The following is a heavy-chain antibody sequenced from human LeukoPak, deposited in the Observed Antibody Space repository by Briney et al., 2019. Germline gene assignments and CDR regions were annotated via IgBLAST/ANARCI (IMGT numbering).Heavy chain of an antibody. V-gene: IGHV3-23*01. CDR1: GFTFSGSA. Sequence: SGGSLRLSCAASGFTFSGSAMTWVRQAPGKGLEWVSSISDNGDSTYYADSVKGRFTISRDNSKNTLYLQMNSLRAEDTAVYYCAKRGYYYDSSGYYYYFDYWGQGTLVTVSS. J-gene: IGHJ4*02. CDR3: AKRGYYYDSSGYYYYFDY. D-gene: IGHD3-22*01. CDR2: ISDNGDST.